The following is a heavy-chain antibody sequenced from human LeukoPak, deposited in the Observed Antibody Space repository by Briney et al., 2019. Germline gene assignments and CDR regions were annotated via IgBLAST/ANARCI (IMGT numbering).Heavy chain of an antibody. CDR3: GRAGSHDRQTIDF. CDR2: LNPNSDNT. CDR1: GYTFTTYD. J-gene: IGHJ4*02. D-gene: IGHD1-26*01. Sequence: PGASVKVSCKTSGYTFTTYDINWVRQATGQGLEWMGWLNPNSDNTASAQSFQGRLTLTRNTSISTAYMELSSLRSEDTAIYYCGRAGSHDRQTIDFWGQGTLVSVSS. V-gene: IGHV1-8*01.